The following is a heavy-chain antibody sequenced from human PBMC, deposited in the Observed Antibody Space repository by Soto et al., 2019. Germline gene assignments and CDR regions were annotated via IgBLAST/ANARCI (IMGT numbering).Heavy chain of an antibody. CDR1: GGSIGNYY. J-gene: IGHJ6*02. Sequence: QVQLQESGPGLVKPSETLSLTCTVSGGSIGNYYWSWIRQPPGKGLEWIGYIYSSGSTNYNPSLKSRVTISVDTSKNQFSLKLSSVTAADTAVYFCARMPVTMVRGVARYGMDVWGQGTTVTVSS. CDR3: ARMPVTMVRGVARYGMDV. D-gene: IGHD3-10*01. CDR2: IYSSGST. V-gene: IGHV4-59*01.